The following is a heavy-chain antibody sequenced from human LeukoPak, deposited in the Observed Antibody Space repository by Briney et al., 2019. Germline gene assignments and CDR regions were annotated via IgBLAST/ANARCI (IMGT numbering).Heavy chain of an antibody. CDR1: GYTFTGYY. Sequence: ASVKVSCKASGYTFTGYYMHWVRQAPGQGLEWMGWINPNSGGTNYAQKFQGRVTMTRDTSISTAYMELSRLRSDDTAVYYCARDGYDSSGYYYSFSYFDLWGRGTLVTVSS. D-gene: IGHD3-22*01. CDR2: INPNSGGT. V-gene: IGHV1-2*02. J-gene: IGHJ2*01. CDR3: ARDGYDSSGYYYSFSYFDL.